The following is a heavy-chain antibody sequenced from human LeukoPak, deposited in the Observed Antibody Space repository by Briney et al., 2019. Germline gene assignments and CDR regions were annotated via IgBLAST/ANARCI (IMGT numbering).Heavy chain of an antibody. V-gene: IGHV4-59*11. CDR1: GDSSSSPY. J-gene: IGHJ3*02. D-gene: IGHD3-22*01. CDR3: ARDRVYYDISGYNRHAFDI. Sequence: KASEALSLTCTVSGDSSSSPYWSWIRQPPGKGLEWIGSFFYTGGTYYNPSLSSRVIISGDTSKNEFSLKLTSVTAADTAVYYCARDRVYYDISGYNRHAFDIWGQGTLVTVSS. CDR2: FFYTGGT.